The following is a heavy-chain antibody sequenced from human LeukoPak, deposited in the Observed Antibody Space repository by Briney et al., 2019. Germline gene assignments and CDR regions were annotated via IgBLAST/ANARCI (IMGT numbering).Heavy chain of an antibody. V-gene: IGHV3-7*01. D-gene: IGHD6-6*01. CDR2: IKQDGSEK. J-gene: IGHJ4*02. CDR1: GFTFSSYW. Sequence: GGSLRLSRAASGFTFSSYWMSWVRQAPGKGLEWVANIKQDGSEKYYVDSVKGRFTISRDNAKNSLYLQMNSLRAEDTAVYYCARESIAATFYYFDYWGQGTLVTVSS. CDR3: ARESIAATFYYFDY.